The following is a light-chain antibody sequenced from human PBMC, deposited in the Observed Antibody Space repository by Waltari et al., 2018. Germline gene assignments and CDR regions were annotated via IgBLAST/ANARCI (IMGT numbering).Light chain of an antibody. CDR2: DAS. V-gene: IGKV3-20*01. J-gene: IGKJ1*01. Sequence: EIVLTQSPGTLSLSPGERATLSCRASQSVGRYLAWYQQKPGQAPRLLIYDASSRATGIPDRFSGGGPGTDFSLTISRLEPEDFAAYHCQHYVSLPVTFGQGTKVEIK. CDR3: QHYVSLPVT. CDR1: QSVGRY.